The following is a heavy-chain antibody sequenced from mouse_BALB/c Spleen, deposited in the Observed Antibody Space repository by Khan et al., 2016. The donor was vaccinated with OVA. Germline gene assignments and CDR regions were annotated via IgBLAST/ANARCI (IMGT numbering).Heavy chain of an antibody. Sequence: QVRLQQSGAELVRPGVSVKISCKGSGYTFTDYAMHWVKQSPAKSLEWIGVISTYYGDANYNQKFKGKATMTVDKSSSTAYMELARLTSEDSAIYYCARSHSGFAYWGQGTLVTVS. CDR3: ARSHSGFAY. V-gene: IGHV1S137*01. CDR1: GYTFTDYA. J-gene: IGHJ3*01. CDR2: ISTYYGDA.